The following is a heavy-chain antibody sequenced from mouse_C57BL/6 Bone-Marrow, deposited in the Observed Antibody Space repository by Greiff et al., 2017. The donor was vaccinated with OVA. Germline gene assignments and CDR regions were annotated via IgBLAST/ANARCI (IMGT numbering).Heavy chain of an antibody. CDR2: IRLKSDNYAT. CDR3: TAEITTVVAHYAMDY. D-gene: IGHD1-1*01. V-gene: IGHV6-3*01. J-gene: IGHJ4*01. Sequence: EVQRVESGGGLVQPGGSMKLSCVASGFTFSNYWMNWVRQSPEKGLEWVAQIRLKSDNYATHYAESVKGRFTISRDDSKSSVYLQMNNLRAEDTGIYYCTAEITTVVAHYAMDYWGQGTSVTVSS. CDR1: GFTFSNYW.